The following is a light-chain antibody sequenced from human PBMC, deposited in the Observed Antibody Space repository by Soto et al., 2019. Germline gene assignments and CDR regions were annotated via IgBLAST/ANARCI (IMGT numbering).Light chain of an antibody. CDR3: QTWGAGIQV. J-gene: IGLJ3*02. V-gene: IGLV4-69*01. CDR2: VDTEGSH. CDR1: SGHSNYA. Sequence: QLVLTQSPSASASLGASVNLTCTLSSGHSNYAIAWHQQQPEKGPRYLMKVDTEGSHNKGDGIPDRFSGSSSGAERYLTISSLQSEDEADYYCQTWGAGIQVFGGGTKLTVL.